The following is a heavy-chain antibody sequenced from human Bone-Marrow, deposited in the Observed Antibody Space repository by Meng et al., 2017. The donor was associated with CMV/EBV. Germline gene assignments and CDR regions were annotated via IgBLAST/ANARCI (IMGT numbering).Heavy chain of an antibody. CDR3: ARGPVLDIVVVPAAIDYYGMDV. V-gene: IGHV1-18*01. CDR1: GYTFTSYG. CDR2: ISAYNGNT. Sequence: ASVKVSCKASGYTFTSYGISWVRQAPGQGLEWMGWISAYNGNTNYAQKLQGRVTMTTDTSTSTAYMELRSLRSDDTAVYYCARGPVLDIVVVPAAIDYYGMDVWGQGITVTVPS. J-gene: IGHJ6*02. D-gene: IGHD2-2*02.